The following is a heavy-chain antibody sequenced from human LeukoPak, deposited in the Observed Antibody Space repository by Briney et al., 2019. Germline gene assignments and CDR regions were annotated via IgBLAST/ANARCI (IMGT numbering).Heavy chain of an antibody. D-gene: IGHD6-13*01. Sequence: ASVKVSCKASGYTFTGYYMHWVRQAPGQGLEWMGWINPNSGGTNYAQKFQGWVTMTRDTSISTAYMELSRLRSDDTAVYYCARARRIAAAGTGGAWFDPWGQGTLVTVSS. J-gene: IGHJ5*02. CDR2: INPNSGGT. V-gene: IGHV1-2*04. CDR3: ARARRIAAAGTGGAWFDP. CDR1: GYTFTGYY.